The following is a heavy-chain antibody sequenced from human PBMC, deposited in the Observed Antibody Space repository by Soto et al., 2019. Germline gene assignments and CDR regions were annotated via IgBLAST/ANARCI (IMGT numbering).Heavy chain of an antibody. J-gene: IGHJ4*02. CDR2: IYPDDSET. D-gene: IGHD3-10*01. V-gene: IGHV5-51*01. CDR3: ARRKYRSVSYNLDY. CDR1: GYSFSNQW. Sequence: PGESLKISCKGFGYSFSNQWVAWVRQMPGKGLEWMGIIYPDDSETRYSPSFQGQVIISADKSISTTYLQWSSLQASDTAMYYCARRKYRSVSYNLDYWGQAPLVTVSS.